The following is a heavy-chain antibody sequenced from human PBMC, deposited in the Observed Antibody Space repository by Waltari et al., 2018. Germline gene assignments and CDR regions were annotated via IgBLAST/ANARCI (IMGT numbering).Heavy chain of an antibody. CDR3: AREGSLIYGDYVSY. CDR1: GYTFTGYY. Sequence: QVQLVQSGAEVKKPGASVKVSCKASGYTFTGYYMHWVRQATGQGLELMGRITPNRGGTNYAPKFQGRVTMTRDTSISTAYMELSRLRSDDTAVYYCAREGSLIYGDYVSYWGQGTLVTVSS. D-gene: IGHD4-17*01. J-gene: IGHJ4*02. CDR2: ITPNRGGT. V-gene: IGHV1-2*06.